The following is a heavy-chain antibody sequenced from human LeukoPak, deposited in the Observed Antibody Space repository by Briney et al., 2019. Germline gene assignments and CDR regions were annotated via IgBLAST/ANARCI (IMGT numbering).Heavy chain of an antibody. V-gene: IGHV4-59*08. CDR3: ARQGYDILIGDYKGFDH. J-gene: IGHJ4*02. CDR1: VGSISSYY. Sequence: SETLSLTCTVSVGSISSYYYYWIRQPPGKGLEWIGYIYYSGSTGYNPSLKSRVTISVDTSKNQFSLNLSSVTAADTAVYYCARQGYDILIGDYKGFDHWGQGTLVTVSS. CDR2: IYYSGST. D-gene: IGHD3-9*01.